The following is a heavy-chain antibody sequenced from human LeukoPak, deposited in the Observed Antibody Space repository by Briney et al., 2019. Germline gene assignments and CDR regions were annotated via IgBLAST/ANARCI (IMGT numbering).Heavy chain of an antibody. CDR2: VYYGGTT. J-gene: IGHJ6*03. Sequence: SETLSLTCTVSGGSINSRSYYWGWIRQPPGKGLEWIGSVYYGGTTYYNPSLKSRVTISEDTSENQFSLKLSSVAAADTAVYYCARRATTVTTGYYYYYMDVWGRGTTVTVSS. V-gene: IGHV4-39*01. D-gene: IGHD4-17*01. CDR3: ARRATTVTTGYYYYYMDV. CDR1: GGSINSRSYY.